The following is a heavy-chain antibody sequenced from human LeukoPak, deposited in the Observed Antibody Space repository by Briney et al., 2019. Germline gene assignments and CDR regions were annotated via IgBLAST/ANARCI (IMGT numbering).Heavy chain of an antibody. D-gene: IGHD3-22*01. J-gene: IGHJ1*01. Sequence: SETLSLTCAVYGGSFSGYYWSWIRQPPGKGLEWIGEINHSGSTNYNPSLKSRVTISVDTSKNQFSLKLSSVTAADTAVYYCARGYYYDSSGYYYRLKHREYFQHWGQGTLVTVSP. V-gene: IGHV4-34*01. CDR3: ARGYYYDSSGYYYRLKHREYFQH. CDR1: GGSFSGYY. CDR2: INHSGST.